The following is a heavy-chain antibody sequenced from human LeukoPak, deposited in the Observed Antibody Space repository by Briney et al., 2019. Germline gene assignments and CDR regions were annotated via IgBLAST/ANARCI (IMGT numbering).Heavy chain of an antibody. D-gene: IGHD3-22*01. CDR1: GYTFTSYD. CDR3: AREPLPYYYDSSGPTEH. J-gene: IGHJ1*01. Sequence: ASVKVSCKASGYTFTSYDINWVRQATGQGLEWMGWMNPNSGNTGYAQKFQGRVTMTRNTSISTAYMELSSLRSEDTAVYYCAREPLPYYYDSSGPTEHWGQGTLVTVSS. CDR2: MNPNSGNT. V-gene: IGHV1-8*01.